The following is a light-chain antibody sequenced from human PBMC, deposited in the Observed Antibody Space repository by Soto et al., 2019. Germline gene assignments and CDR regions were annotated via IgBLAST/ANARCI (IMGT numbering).Light chain of an antibody. J-gene: IGKJ3*01. CDR3: RGYSRVPV. Sequence: DIQMTQSPTSLSASVGDRVTITCRASQDIRNCVAWYQQKPGKAPKLLIYAASTLQSGVPSRFSGSGSGTDFTLTVYRLQLEDFATCCCRGYSRVPVLGPGTKVEIK. V-gene: IGKV1-27*01. CDR2: AAS. CDR1: QDIRNC.